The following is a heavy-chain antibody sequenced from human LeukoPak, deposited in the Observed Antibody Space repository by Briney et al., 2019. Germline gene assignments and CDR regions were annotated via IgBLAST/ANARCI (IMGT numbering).Heavy chain of an antibody. J-gene: IGHJ4*02. Sequence: GGSLRLSCAASEFRFSDHWMTWVRQAPGKGLEYVSAITLDGISTYYANSVKGRFTISRDNSKNTLYLQMGSLRAEDMAVYYCARVAVPGTYDYWGQGTLVTVSS. CDR3: ARVAVPGTYDY. CDR2: ITLDGIST. V-gene: IGHV3-64*01. D-gene: IGHD6-19*01. CDR1: EFRFSDHW.